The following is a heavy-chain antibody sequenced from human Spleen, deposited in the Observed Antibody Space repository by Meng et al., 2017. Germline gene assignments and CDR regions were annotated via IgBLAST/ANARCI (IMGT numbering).Heavy chain of an antibody. CDR1: GLNLTNAW. CDR2: INTDGSTT. Sequence: GESLKISCAASGLNLTNAWINWVRQGPGKGLVWVSRINTDGSTTTYADSVKGRVTISRDNAKNTLYLQMNSLRAEDTAVYYCTNDRLNHWGQGTLVTVSS. J-gene: IGHJ1*01. CDR3: TNDRLNH. V-gene: IGHV3-74*01. D-gene: IGHD1-1*01.